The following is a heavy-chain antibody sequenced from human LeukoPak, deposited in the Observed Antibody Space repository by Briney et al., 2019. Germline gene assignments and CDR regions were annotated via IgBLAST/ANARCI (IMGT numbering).Heavy chain of an antibody. J-gene: IGHJ4*02. V-gene: IGHV1-2*02. CDR1: GYTFTGYY. D-gene: IGHD3-22*01. CDR3: ARVFSFADSSGYYRV. Sequence: ASVKVSCKASGYTFTGYYMHWVRQAPGQGLEWMGWINPNSGGTNYAQKFQGRVTMTRDTSISTAYMELSRLRSDDTAVYYCARVFSFADSSGYYRVWGQGTLVTVSS. CDR2: INPNSGGT.